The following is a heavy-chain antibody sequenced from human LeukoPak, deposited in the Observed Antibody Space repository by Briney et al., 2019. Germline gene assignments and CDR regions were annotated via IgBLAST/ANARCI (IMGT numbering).Heavy chain of an antibody. CDR2: IIWDGGST. Sequence: GSLRLSCAASGFTFDEYLMHWVRQAPREGVGWVLLIIWDGGSTYYADSVKGRFTISRDNSKNSPYLQMNSRRAEDTALYYCAKEADPNYYYYYMDVWGKGTTVTVSS. CDR3: AKEADPNYYYYYMDV. CDR1: GFTFDEYL. J-gene: IGHJ6*03. V-gene: IGHV3-43D*03.